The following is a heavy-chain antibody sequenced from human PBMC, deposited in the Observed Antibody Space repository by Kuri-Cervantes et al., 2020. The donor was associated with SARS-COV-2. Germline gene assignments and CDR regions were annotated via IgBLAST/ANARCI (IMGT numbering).Heavy chain of an antibody. CDR3: TTQSSGYYHY. Sequence: GESLKISCAASGFTFSSYEMNWVRQAPGKGLEWVGRIKSKTDGGTTDYAAPVKTRFTISRDDSKNTLYLQMNSLRTEDTAVYYCTTQSSGYYHYWGQVTLVTVSS. J-gene: IGHJ4*02. D-gene: IGHD3-22*01. CDR1: GFTFSSYE. CDR2: IKSKTDGGTT. V-gene: IGHV3-15*07.